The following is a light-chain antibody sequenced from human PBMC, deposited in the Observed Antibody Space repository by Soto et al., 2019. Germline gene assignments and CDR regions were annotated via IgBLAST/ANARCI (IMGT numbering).Light chain of an antibody. Sequence: DIVMTQAPSSLSVYPGERASLSCRASQSVSSNLAWYQQKPGQAPTLLIYGASTRATGIPARFSGSGSGTDFTLTISSLVSVDFTVYYCQHLNIGPPCTFGQGTQVE. V-gene: IGKV3-15*01. CDR2: GAS. CDR3: QHLNIGPPCT. J-gene: IGKJ5*01. CDR1: QSVSSN.